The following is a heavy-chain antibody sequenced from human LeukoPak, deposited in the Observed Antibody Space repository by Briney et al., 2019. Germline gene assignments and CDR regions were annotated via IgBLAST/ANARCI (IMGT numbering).Heavy chain of an antibody. CDR2: IKPSDDST. CDR3: ARVLTDSSGWFHFDY. Sequence: GASVKISCKAFGYSFTNYHVHWVRQAPGQGLEWMGVIKPSDDSTIYAQKFQGTVTMTRDKSTSTVYTELSGLTSEDTAVYYCARVLTDSSGWFHFDYWGQGTLVTVS. D-gene: IGHD6-13*01. J-gene: IGHJ4*02. CDR1: GYSFTNYH. V-gene: IGHV1-46*01.